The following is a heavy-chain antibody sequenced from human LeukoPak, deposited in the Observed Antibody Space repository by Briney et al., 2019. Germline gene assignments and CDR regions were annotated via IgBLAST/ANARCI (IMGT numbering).Heavy chain of an antibody. CDR3: ARAPQDMYSSSWYAGEYFQH. D-gene: IGHD6-13*01. J-gene: IGHJ1*01. CDR1: GFSFSIYA. CDR2: IRGNGEST. V-gene: IGHV3-23*01. Sequence: GGSLRLSCAASGFSFSIYAMSWVRQAPGKGLEWVSTIRGNGESTYYADSVKGRFTISKDNSKNTLYLQMNSLRAEDTAVYYCARAPQDMYSSSWYAGEYFQHWGQGTLVTVSS.